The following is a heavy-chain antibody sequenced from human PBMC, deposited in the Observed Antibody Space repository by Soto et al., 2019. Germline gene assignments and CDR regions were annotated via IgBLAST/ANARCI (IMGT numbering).Heavy chain of an antibody. CDR2: ISSSSSTI. Sequence: EVQLVESGGGLVQPGGSLRLSCAASGFTFSSYSMNWFRQAPGKGLEWVSYISSSSSTIYYADSVKGRFTISRDNAKNSRYLQMNSLRDEDTAVYYCARDLRNYYDSLGYWGQGTLVTVSS. J-gene: IGHJ4*02. V-gene: IGHV3-48*02. CDR3: ARDLRNYYDSLGY. CDR1: GFTFSSYS. D-gene: IGHD3-22*01.